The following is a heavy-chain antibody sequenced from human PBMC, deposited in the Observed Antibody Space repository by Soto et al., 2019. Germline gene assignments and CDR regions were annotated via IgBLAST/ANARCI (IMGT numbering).Heavy chain of an antibody. CDR1: GGSITDYS. V-gene: IGHV4-4*07. Sequence: SETLSLTCTVSGGSITDYSWVWIRQPAGKGLEWIGRIFSSGSTNYTPSLKGRITMSLDTSKNQFSLKLNSATATDTAVYFCARDQGVVVTADNWFDPWGQGILVTVSS. D-gene: IGHD2-21*02. CDR2: IFSSGST. CDR3: ARDQGVVVTADNWFDP. J-gene: IGHJ5*02.